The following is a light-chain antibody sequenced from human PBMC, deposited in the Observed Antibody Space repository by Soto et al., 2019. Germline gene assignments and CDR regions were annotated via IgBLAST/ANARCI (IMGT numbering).Light chain of an antibody. J-gene: IGLJ2*01. V-gene: IGLV6-57*03. CDR3: QSYDSSNQGVV. Sequence: NFMLTQPHSVSESPGKTVTISCTRSSGSIASNYVQWYQQRPGSAPTTVIYEDNQRPSGVPDRFSGSIDSSSNSASLTISGLETEDEADYYCQSYDSSNQGVVFGGGTKLTVL. CDR1: SGSIASNY. CDR2: EDN.